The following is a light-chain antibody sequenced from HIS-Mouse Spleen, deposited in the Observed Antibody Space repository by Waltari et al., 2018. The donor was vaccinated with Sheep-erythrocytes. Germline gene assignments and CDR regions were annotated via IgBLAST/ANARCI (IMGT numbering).Light chain of an antibody. CDR1: QSVSSSY. V-gene: IGKV3-20*01. CDR2: GAS. J-gene: IGKJ3*01. CDR3: QQYGSSPLFT. Sequence: EIVLTQPPGTLSVSPGERATLSCRASQSVSSSYLAWYQQKPGQAPRLLIYGASSRATGIPDRFSGSGSGTDFTLTISRLEPEDFAVYYCQQYGSSPLFTFGPGTKVDIK.